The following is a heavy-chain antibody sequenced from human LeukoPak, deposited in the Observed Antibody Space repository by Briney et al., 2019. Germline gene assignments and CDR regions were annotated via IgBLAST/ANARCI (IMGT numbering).Heavy chain of an antibody. D-gene: IGHD3-3*01. CDR3: ARATPYYDFWSGHGGFDY. CDR2: IIPIFGTA. CDR1: GYTFTGYY. V-gene: IGHV1-69*05. Sequence: SVKVSCKASGYTFTGYYMHWVRQAPGQGLEWMGGIIPIFGTANYAQKFQGRVTITTDESTSTAYMELSSLRSEDTAVYYCARATPYYDFWSGHGGFDYWGQGTLVTVSS. J-gene: IGHJ4*02.